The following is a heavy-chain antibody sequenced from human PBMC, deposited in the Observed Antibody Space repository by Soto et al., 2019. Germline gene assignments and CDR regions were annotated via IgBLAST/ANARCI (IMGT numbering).Heavy chain of an antibody. J-gene: IGHJ6*02. D-gene: IGHD2-15*01. CDR3: ARDWPIHCSGGSCYSRGMDV. CDR2: ISYDGSNK. V-gene: IGHV3-30-3*01. CDR1: GFTFSSYA. Sequence: GGSLRRSCAASGFTFSSYAMHWVRQAPGKGLEWVAVISYDGSNKYYADSVKGRFTISRDNSKNTLYLQMNSLRAEDTAVYYCARDWPIHCSGGSCYSRGMDVWGQGTTVTVSS.